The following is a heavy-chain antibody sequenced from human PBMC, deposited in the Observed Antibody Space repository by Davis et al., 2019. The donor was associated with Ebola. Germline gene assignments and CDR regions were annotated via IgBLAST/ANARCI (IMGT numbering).Heavy chain of an antibody. CDR2: INHSGST. CDR3: ARGRDYIWGGYRYGY. Sequence: SETLSLTCAVYGGSFSGYYWSWIRQPPGKGLEWIGEINHSGSTNYNPSLKSRVTISVDTSKNQFSLKLSSVTAADTAVYYCARGRDYIWGGYRYGYWGQGTLVTVSS. V-gene: IGHV4-34*01. D-gene: IGHD3-16*02. J-gene: IGHJ4*02. CDR1: GGSFSGYY.